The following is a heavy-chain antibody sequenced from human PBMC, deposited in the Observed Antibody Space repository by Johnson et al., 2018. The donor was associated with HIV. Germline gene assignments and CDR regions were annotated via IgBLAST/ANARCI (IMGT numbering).Heavy chain of an antibody. CDR2: IKSKTDGGTT. J-gene: IGHJ3*02. CDR1: GITFSDAW. V-gene: IGHV3-15*01. D-gene: IGHD4-17*01. CDR3: ARPSVMTTLTTTPWAFDI. Sequence: EQLVESGGGLVKPGGSLRLSCAASGITFSDAWMSWVRQAPGKGLEWVGRIKSKTDGGTTDYAAPVTGRFTISRDDSKNTLYLQMNSLRVDDTAVYHCARPSVMTTLTTTPWAFDIWGQGTMVTVSS.